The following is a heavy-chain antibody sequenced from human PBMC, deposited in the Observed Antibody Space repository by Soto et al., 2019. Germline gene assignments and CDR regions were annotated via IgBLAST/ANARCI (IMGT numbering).Heavy chain of an antibody. J-gene: IGHJ4*02. CDR1: GYTFMNYG. CDR2: ISTYNDNT. D-gene: IGHD3-10*01. CDR3: ARDVGSASYRPFDY. V-gene: IGHV1-18*01. Sequence: QVQLVQSGTEVKIPGASVKVSCKTSGYTFMNYGISWVRQAPGQGLEWMGWISTYNDNTNYAQKFQGRVSMTTDTATRAAYMEIRGLRSDDTAVYYCARDVGSASYRPFDYWGQGTLVTVSS.